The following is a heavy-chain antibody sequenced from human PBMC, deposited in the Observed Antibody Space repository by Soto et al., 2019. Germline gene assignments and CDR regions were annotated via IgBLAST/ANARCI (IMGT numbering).Heavy chain of an antibody. CDR1: RFSFANYW. J-gene: IGHJ3*02. CDR3: ARELLFYDSDGFSWDDAFDI. D-gene: IGHD3-22*01. V-gene: IGHV4-4*02. CDR2: IYQSGST. Sequence: VQLVESGGGLVQPGGSLRLSCAASRFSFANYWMSWVRQAPGKGLEWIGFIYQSGSTYYNPSLKSRVTMSLDRPKNQFSLKLSSVTAADTAVYYCARELLFYDSDGFSWDDAFDIWGQGTMVTVSS.